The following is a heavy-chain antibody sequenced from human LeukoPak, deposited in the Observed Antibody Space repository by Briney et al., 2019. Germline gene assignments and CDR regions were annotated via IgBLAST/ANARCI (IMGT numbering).Heavy chain of an antibody. CDR3: VREASGGTKGVSGTFDI. CDR1: GFTFRTYW. CDR2: IKRDASEK. Sequence: GGSLRLSCAASGFTFRTYWMSWVRQAPGKGLEWVASIKRDASEKYYVDSVKGRFTISRDNAKNSLYMQMNSLRAEDTAVYNCVREASGGTKGVSGTFDIWGQGTMVTVSS. J-gene: IGHJ3*02. D-gene: IGHD6-13*01. V-gene: IGHV3-7*01.